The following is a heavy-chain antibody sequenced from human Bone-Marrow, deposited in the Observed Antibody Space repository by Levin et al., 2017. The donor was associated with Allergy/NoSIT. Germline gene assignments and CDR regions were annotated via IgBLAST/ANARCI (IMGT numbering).Heavy chain of an antibody. Sequence: GESLKISCAVSGFTVSNNYMNWVRQAPGKGLEWVSLIYSGGSTHYAASVKGRFTISRDSSSNTLYLQMNSLRAEDTAVYYCARDGPAKPWAWGQGTMVTVSS. V-gene: IGHV3-53*01. D-gene: IGHD2-2*01. CDR2: IYSGGST. CDR3: ARDGPAKPWA. CDR1: GFTVSNNY. J-gene: IGHJ3*01.